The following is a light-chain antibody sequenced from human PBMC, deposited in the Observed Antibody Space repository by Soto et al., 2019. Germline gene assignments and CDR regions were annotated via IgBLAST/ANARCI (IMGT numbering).Light chain of an antibody. J-gene: IGKJ1*01. CDR1: QSVTGSY. CDR2: GTS. CDR3: QQYGASWT. Sequence: ENVLTQSPGTLSLSPGERATLSCRASQSVTGSYFAWYQQKPGQAPRLLIYGTSSRATGIPDRFSGSGSGTDFTLTISRLEPEDFAVYYCQQYGASWTFGQGTKVEIK. V-gene: IGKV3-20*01.